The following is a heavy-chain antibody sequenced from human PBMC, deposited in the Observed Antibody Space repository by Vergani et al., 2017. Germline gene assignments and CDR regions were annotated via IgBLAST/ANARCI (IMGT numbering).Heavy chain of an antibody. V-gene: IGHV3-11*04. J-gene: IGHJ6*02. D-gene: IGHD1-1*01. CDR3: AKNPGISTTRHYYAMDV. CDR2: ISPGASTV. CDR1: GFKFSDHY. Sequence: LEESGGGSVKPGGSLRLSCAASGFKFSDHYMSWIRQAPGKGLEWVSHISPGASTVSYTDSVTGRFTVSRDNDNNSLPLDMKTLRVEDTAVYYCAKNPGISTTRHYYAMDVWGQGPTVTVSS.